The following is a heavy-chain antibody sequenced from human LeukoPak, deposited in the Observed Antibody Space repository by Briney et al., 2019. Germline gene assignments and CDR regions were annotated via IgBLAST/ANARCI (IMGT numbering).Heavy chain of an antibody. Sequence: PSETLSLTCAVYGGSFSGYYWSWIRQPPGKGLEWIEEINHSGSTNYNPSLKSRVTISVDTSKNQFSLKLSSVTAADTAVYYCASRPPGPLWGQGTLVTVSS. CDR1: GGSFSGYY. CDR2: INHSGST. J-gene: IGHJ4*02. CDR3: ASRPPGPL. V-gene: IGHV4-34*01.